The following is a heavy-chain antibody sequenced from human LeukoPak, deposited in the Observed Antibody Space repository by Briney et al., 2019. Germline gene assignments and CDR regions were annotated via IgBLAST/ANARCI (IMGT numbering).Heavy chain of an antibody. D-gene: IGHD2-2*01. CDR3: AREGCSSTSCSYYYYGMNV. Sequence: GASVKVSCKASGYTFTGYYMHWVRQAPGQGLEWMGWINPNSGGTNYAQKFQGRVTMTRDTSISTAYMELSRLRSDDTAVYYCAREGCSSTSCSYYYYGMNVWGQGTTVTVSS. CDR1: GYTFTGYY. CDR2: INPNSGGT. V-gene: IGHV1-2*02. J-gene: IGHJ6*02.